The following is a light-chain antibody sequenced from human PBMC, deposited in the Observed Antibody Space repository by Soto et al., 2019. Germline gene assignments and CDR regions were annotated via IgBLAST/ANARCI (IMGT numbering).Light chain of an antibody. CDR3: QTWVNGVSVV. CDR1: SGHSSYD. CDR2: LNSDGSH. J-gene: IGLJ2*01. V-gene: IGLV4-69*01. Sequence: QPVLTQSPAASASLGASVKLTCTLSSGHSSYDIAWHQQQPEKGPRYLMKLNSDGSHNKGYGIPDRFSGSSSGAERYLTISLLQSEDEDDSYFQTWVNGVSVVFGGGTKLTVL.